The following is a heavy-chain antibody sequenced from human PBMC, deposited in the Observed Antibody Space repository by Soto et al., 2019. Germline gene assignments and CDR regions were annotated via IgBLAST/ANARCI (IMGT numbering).Heavy chain of an antibody. J-gene: IGHJ5*02. CDR3: ARAETYYYDSSGPLFDP. D-gene: IGHD3-22*01. CDR1: GVTIISYY. V-gene: IGHV4-59*01. Sequence: SETLSLTCTVSGVTIISYYWSWIRQPTGKGLEWIGYIYYSGSTNYNPSLKSRVTISVDTSKNQFSLKLSSVTAADTAVYYCARAETYYYDSSGPLFDPWGQGTLVTVSS. CDR2: IYYSGST.